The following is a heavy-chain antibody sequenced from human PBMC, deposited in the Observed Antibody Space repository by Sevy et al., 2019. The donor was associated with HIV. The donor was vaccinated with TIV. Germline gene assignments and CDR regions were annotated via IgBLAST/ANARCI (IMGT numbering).Heavy chain of an antibody. V-gene: IGHV3-7*01. D-gene: IGHD3-10*01. CDR2: INQDGSET. J-gene: IGHJ4*02. CDR1: GFTFSSYW. Sequence: GGSLRLSCAASGFTFSSYWMSWVRQAPGKGLEWVATINQDGSETFYVDSVKGRFTISRHNSRKSLYLQMNSLSAEDTAVYYCARLFYGSADYWGQGTLVTVSS. CDR3: ARLFYGSADY.